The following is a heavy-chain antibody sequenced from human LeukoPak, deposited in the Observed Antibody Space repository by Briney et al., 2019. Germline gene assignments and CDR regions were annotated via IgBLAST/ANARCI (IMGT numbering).Heavy chain of an antibody. CDR2: IGGSGDST. CDR3: AKNGVPVRL. J-gene: IGHJ1*01. D-gene: IGHD4-17*01. Sequence: PGGSLRLSCAASGCTFSTYAMSWVRQAPGKGLEWVSGIGGSGDSTYYADSVKGRFTISRDNSKNTLYLQMSSLRAEDLAVYYCAKNGVPVRLWGQGTLVTVSS. CDR1: GCTFSTYA. V-gene: IGHV3-23*01.